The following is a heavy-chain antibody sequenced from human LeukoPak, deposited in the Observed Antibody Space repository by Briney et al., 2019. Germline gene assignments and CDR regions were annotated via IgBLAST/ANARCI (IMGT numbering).Heavy chain of an antibody. V-gene: IGHV3-74*01. CDR2: IRSDGGSS. CDR3: VRDLDLGGYSSFVS. Sequence: GGSPRLSCADSGFTSSNSFRMHWVRQVPGKGLVWVSRIRSDGGSSTYVDSVKGRFTISRGNAKNTLYLQMNTLRAEDTAVYYCVRDLDLGGYSSFVSWGQGTLVTVSS. CDR1: GFTSSNSFR. J-gene: IGHJ4*02. D-gene: IGHD4-23*01.